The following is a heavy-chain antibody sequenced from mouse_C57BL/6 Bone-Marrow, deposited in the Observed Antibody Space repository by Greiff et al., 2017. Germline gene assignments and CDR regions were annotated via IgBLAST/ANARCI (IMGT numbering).Heavy chain of an antibody. CDR2: ISNGGGST. V-gene: IGHV5-12*01. Sequence: EVKLVESGGGLVQPGGSLKLSCAASGFTFSDYYMYWVRQTPEKRLEWVAYISNGGGSTYYPDTVKGRFTISRDNAKNTLYLQMSRLKSEDTAMYYCARPNYYGSSYFDVWGTGTTVTVSS. J-gene: IGHJ1*03. CDR1: GFTFSDYY. D-gene: IGHD1-1*01. CDR3: ARPNYYGSSYFDV.